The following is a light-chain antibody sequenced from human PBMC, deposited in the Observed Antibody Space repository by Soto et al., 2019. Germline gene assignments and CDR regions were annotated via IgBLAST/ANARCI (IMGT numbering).Light chain of an antibody. J-gene: IGKJ2*01. Sequence: DIQMTQSPSTLSASVGDRVTITCRASQSISSWLAWYQQKPGKAPKLLIYDASSLEIGVPSRFSGSGSGTEFTLTIRSLQPDDFATYYCQQYNSYSRYTFGQGTKLEIK. CDR2: DAS. CDR3: QQYNSYSRYT. V-gene: IGKV1-5*01. CDR1: QSISSW.